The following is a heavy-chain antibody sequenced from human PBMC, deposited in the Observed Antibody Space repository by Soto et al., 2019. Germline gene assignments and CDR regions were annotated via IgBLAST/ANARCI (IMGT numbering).Heavy chain of an antibody. V-gene: IGHV4-59*01. CDR1: GGSISSYY. D-gene: IGHD6-19*01. CDR3: ARGSGWYYYFDY. CDR2: IYYSGST. Sequence: PSETLSLTCTVSGGSISSYYWSWIRQPPGKGLEWIGYIYYSGSTNYNPSLKSRVTISVDTSKNQFSLKLSSATAADTAVYYCARGSGWYYYFDYWGQGTLVTVSS. J-gene: IGHJ4*02.